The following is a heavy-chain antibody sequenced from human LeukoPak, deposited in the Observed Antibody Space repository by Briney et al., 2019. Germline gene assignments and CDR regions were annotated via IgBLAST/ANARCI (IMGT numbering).Heavy chain of an antibody. CDR3: TTTYSQAYLNY. Sequence: PGGSLRLSCAASGFTFSSYSMNWVRLAPGMGLEWIGRIKSRVNGGTTDYAAPVKGRFTISRDDSENTLHLLMNSLKTEDTAVYYCTTTYSQAYLNYWGQGTLVTVSS. D-gene: IGHD2-15*01. J-gene: IGHJ4*02. V-gene: IGHV3-15*05. CDR2: IKSRVNGGTT. CDR1: GFTFSSYS.